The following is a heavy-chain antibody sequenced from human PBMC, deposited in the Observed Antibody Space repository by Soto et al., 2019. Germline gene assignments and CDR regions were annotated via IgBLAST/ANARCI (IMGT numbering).Heavy chain of an antibody. CDR2: ISGSGGST. D-gene: IGHD3-22*01. J-gene: IGHJ4*02. V-gene: IGHV3-23*01. CDR3: ANARVSTYYYDSSGGY. Sequence: KGLEWVSAISGSGGSTYYADSVKGRLTISRDNSKNTLYLQMNSLRAEDTAVYYCANARVSTYYYDSSGGYWGQGTLVTVSS.